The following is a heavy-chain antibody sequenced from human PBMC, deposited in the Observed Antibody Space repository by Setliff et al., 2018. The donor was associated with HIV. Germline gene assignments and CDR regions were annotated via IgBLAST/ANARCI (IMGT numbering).Heavy chain of an antibody. CDR3: ARKQQVRWAWMPSHYNYGLDV. CDR2: IDHGGST. J-gene: IGHJ6*02. D-gene: IGHD1-1*01. CDR1: GEPFSNYY. V-gene: IGHV4-34*01. Sequence: SETLSLTCTVYGEPFSNYYWSWIRQSPGKGLEWIGEIDHGGSTRYNPSLKSRITMSVDTSKNQFSLRLSSVTAADTAVCYCARKQQVRWAWMPSHYNYGLDVWGPGTTVTVSS.